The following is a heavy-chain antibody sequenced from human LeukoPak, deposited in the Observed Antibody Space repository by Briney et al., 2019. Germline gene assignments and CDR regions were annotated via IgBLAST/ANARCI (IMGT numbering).Heavy chain of an antibody. CDR1: GYTFTSYG. CDR2: ISAYNGNT. V-gene: IGHV1-18*01. D-gene: IGHD2-2*02. J-gene: IGHJ4*02. Sequence: ASVKVSCKASGYTFTSYGISWVRQAPGQGLEWMGRISAYNGNTNYAQKLQGRVTMTTDTSTSTAYMELRSLRSDDTAVYYCGLGYCSSTSCYTIDYWGQGTLVTVSS. CDR3: GLGYCSSTSCYTIDY.